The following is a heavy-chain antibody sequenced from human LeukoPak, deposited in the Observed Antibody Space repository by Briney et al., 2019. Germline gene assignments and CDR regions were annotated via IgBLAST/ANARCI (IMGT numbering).Heavy chain of an antibody. Sequence: GGSLRLSCAASGFTFSNYAMSWVRQAPGKGLEWVSIISGSGDAYDADSVKGRLTISRDNSKNTLYLQMNSLRAEDTAVYYCAKVGVATTGSWGQGTLVTVSS. CDR1: GFTFSNYA. CDR3: AKVGVATTGS. V-gene: IGHV3-23*01. CDR2: ISGSGDA. J-gene: IGHJ4*02. D-gene: IGHD5-12*01.